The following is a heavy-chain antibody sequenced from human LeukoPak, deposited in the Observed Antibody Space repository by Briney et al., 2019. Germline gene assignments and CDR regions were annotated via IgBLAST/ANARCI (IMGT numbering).Heavy chain of an antibody. J-gene: IGHJ6*02. V-gene: IGHV1-24*01. D-gene: IGHD3-10*01. CDR1: GYTLTELS. CDR2: FDPEDGET. Sequence: GASVKVSCKVSGYTLTELSMHWVRHAPGKGLELMGGFDPEDGETIYAQKFQGRVTMTEDTSTDTAYMELSSLRSEDTAVYYCATAYYASGGYYYYGMDVWGQGTTVTVSS. CDR3: ATAYYASGGYYYYGMDV.